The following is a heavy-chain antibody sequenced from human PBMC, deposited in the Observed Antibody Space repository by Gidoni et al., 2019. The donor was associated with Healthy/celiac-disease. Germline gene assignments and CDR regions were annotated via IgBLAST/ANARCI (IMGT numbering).Heavy chain of an antibody. D-gene: IGHD6-19*01. Sequence: QVQLQQWGAGLLKPSETLSLTCAVSGGSFSGYYWSWIRQPPGKGLEWIGEINHSGSTNYNPCLKSRVTISVDTSKNQFSLKLSSVTAADTAVYYCAREDQAVAGNGLDYWGQGTLVTVSS. V-gene: IGHV4-34*01. CDR3: AREDQAVAGNGLDY. CDR2: INHSGST. J-gene: IGHJ4*02. CDR1: GGSFSGYY.